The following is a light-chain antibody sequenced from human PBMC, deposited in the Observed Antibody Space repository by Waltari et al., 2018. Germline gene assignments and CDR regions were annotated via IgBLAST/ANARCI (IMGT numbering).Light chain of an antibody. CDR3: MQGTHWPYT. CDR1: QSLVHSDGNTH. J-gene: IGKJ2*01. Sequence: DVVMTQSPLSLSVTLGQAASISCKASQSLVHSDGNTHLNWFHQRPGQSPRRLIYRVSNRDSVVPDRFSGSGSGTDFTLKINKVEAEDVGIYYCMQGTHWPYTFGQGTKLDIK. V-gene: IGKV2-30*02. CDR2: RVS.